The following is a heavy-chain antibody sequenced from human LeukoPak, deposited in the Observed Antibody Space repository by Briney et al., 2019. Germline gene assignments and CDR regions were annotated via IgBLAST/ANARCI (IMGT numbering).Heavy chain of an antibody. D-gene: IGHD6-19*01. Sequence: PGGSLRLPCAASGFTFSSYAMHWVRQAPGKGLEWVAVISYDGSNKYYADSVKGRFTISRDNSKNTLYLQMNSLRAEDTAVYYCARSSSGWYGSFDYWAREPWSPSPQ. CDR2: ISYDGSNK. CDR1: GFTFSSYA. J-gene: IGHJ4*02. V-gene: IGHV3-30*04. CDR3: ARSSSGWYGSFDY.